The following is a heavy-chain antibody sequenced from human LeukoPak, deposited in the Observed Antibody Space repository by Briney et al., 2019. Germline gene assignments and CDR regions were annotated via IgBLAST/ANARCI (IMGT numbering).Heavy chain of an antibody. J-gene: IGHJ4*02. Sequence: SGTLSLTCTVSGGSVSSGSYYWGWIRRPPGRGLESIWSVYYSGSTRYNPSLKSLVTISVDMSKNHFSLKLSSVTAADTALYFCARQFRDSSGYYYFDYWGQGTLITVS. V-gene: IGHV4-39*01. CDR1: GGSVSSGSYY. CDR2: VYYSGST. D-gene: IGHD3-22*01. CDR3: ARQFRDSSGYYYFDY.